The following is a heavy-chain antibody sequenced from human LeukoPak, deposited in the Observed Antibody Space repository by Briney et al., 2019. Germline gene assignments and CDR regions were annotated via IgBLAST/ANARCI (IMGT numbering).Heavy chain of an antibody. Sequence: QTGRSLRLSCAASGFTFDDYAMHWVRQAPGKGLEWVSGISWDSGIIGYADSVKGRFTISRDNAKNSLYLQMNSLRAEDTALYYCAKDAIFPRYSSGYYHYFDYWGQGTLVTVSS. CDR3: AKDAIFPRYSSGYYHYFDY. D-gene: IGHD3-22*01. V-gene: IGHV3-9*01. CDR2: ISWDSGII. J-gene: IGHJ4*02. CDR1: GFTFDDYA.